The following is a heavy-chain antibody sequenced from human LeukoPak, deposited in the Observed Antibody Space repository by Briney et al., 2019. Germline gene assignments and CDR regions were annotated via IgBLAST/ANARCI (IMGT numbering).Heavy chain of an antibody. CDR2: ISSSSSYM. CDR3: ARGGLYGDYVPGY. Sequence: GGSLRLSCGASGFTFSTYSMNWVRQAPGKGLDWVSSISSSSSYMYYADSVQGRFTISRDNARNSLYLQMNSLRADDTAVYYCARGGLYGDYVPGYWGQGTLVTVSS. V-gene: IGHV3-21*01. D-gene: IGHD4-17*01. CDR1: GFTFSTYS. J-gene: IGHJ4*02.